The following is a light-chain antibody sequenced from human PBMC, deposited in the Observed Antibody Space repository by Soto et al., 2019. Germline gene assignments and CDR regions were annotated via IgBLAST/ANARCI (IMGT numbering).Light chain of an antibody. J-gene: IGKJ4*01. V-gene: IGKV3-20*01. CDR1: QSVSSTY. CDR3: QQFSSYPLT. Sequence: EIVMTQSPATLSLSPGDRATLSCRASQSVSSTYLAWYQQKPGQAPRLVIYDASSRATGIPDRFSGVGSGTDLTLTFSRLEPEDGEVYDGQQFSSYPLTFGGGTKVDIK. CDR2: DAS.